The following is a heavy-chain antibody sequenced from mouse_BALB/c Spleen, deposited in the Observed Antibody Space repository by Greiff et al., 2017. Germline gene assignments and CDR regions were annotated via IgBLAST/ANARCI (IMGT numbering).Heavy chain of an antibody. CDR3: ARSLSYGSSWFAY. Sequence: QVQLQQSGAELVRPGVSVKISCKGSGYTFTDYAMHWVKQSHAKSLEWIGVISTYYGDASYNQKFKGKATMTVDKSSSTAYMELARLTSEDSAIYYCARSLSYGSSWFAYWGQGTLVTVSA. V-gene: IGHV1S137*01. D-gene: IGHD1-1*01. CDR2: ISTYYGDA. J-gene: IGHJ3*01. CDR1: GYTFTDYA.